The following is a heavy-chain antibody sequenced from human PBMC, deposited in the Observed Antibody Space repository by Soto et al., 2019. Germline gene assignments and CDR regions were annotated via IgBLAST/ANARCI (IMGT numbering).Heavy chain of an antibody. Sequence: SETLSLTCTVSGGSISSYYWSWIRQPPGKGLEWIGYIYYSGSTNYNPSLKSRVTISVDMSKNQFSLKLSSVTAADTVLYYCARVYDRSGKTGELDYWGQGTLVTVSS. V-gene: IGHV4-59*01. D-gene: IGHD3-22*01. CDR1: GGSISSYY. J-gene: IGHJ4*02. CDR3: ARVYDRSGKTGELDY. CDR2: IYYSGST.